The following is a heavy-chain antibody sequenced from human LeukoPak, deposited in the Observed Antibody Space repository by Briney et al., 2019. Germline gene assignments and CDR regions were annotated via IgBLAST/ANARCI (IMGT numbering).Heavy chain of an antibody. CDR3: ARSSGGSSHFDY. J-gene: IGHJ4*02. Sequence: GGSLRLSCVASGFTFSSRDWMTWVRQVPGKGLEWMAIISFDGSNTHYADSVKGRFTISRDNSKNTLYLQMNSLRSDDTAVYYCARSSGGSSHFDYWGQGTLVTVSS. CDR1: GFTFSSRDW. V-gene: IGHV3-30*03. D-gene: IGHD2-15*01. CDR2: ISFDGSNT.